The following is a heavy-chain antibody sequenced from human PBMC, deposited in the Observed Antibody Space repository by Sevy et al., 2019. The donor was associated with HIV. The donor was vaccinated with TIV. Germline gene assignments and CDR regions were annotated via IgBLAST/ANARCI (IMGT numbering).Heavy chain of an antibody. J-gene: IGHJ6*02. D-gene: IGHD3-10*01. CDR2: IGSAGDT. Sequence: GGSLRLSCAASGFTFSSYDMHWVRQATGKGLEWVSCIGSAGDTYYPGSVKGRFTISRENAKNSLYLQVKSLRAGDTAVYYCARGGYGSRSFYPYYYYGMDVWGQGTTVTVS. CDR1: GFTFSSYD. CDR3: ARGGYGSRSFYPYYYYGMDV. V-gene: IGHV3-13*01.